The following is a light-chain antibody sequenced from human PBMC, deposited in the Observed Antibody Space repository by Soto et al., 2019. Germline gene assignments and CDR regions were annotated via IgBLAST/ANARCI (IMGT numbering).Light chain of an antibody. CDR2: DPS. Sequence: DIQMTQSPSTLSASVGDRVTITCRASQSISSWLAWYQQKPGNALKLLIYDPSSLESGVPSRFSGSGPGTEFTVTISSLQPDDLATYYCQQYNSYSLTFGQGTKVEIK. CDR3: QQYNSYSLT. J-gene: IGKJ1*01. V-gene: IGKV1-5*01. CDR1: QSISSW.